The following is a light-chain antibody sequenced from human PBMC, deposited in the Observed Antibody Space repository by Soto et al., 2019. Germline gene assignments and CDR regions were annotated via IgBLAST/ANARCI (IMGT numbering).Light chain of an antibody. CDR2: EVT. CDR3: GSCTITNSLSDV. J-gene: IGLJ1*01. CDR1: SGDIDYNF. V-gene: IGLV2-14*01. Sequence: QSALTQPASVSGSPGQSVTISCTGTSGDIDYNFVSWYQHHPDKAPKLIISEVTRRPSGISDRFSGSKSGDTASLTISRLQTEDEAIYYCGSCTITNSLSDVFGTGTKLTVL.